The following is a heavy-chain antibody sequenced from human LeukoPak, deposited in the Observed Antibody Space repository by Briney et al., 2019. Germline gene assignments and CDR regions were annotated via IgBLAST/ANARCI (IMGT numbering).Heavy chain of an antibody. Sequence: GGSLRLSCAASGFTFSSYSMNWVRQAPGRGLEWVSTISGSISGSGVYTYYADSVKGRFTISRDNSKNTLYLQMNSLRAEDTAVYYCAKGELDYYYYMDVWGKGTTVTVSS. CDR2: ISGSISGSGVYT. V-gene: IGHV3-23*01. CDR1: GFTFSSYS. J-gene: IGHJ6*03. D-gene: IGHD1-1*01. CDR3: AKGELDYYYYMDV.